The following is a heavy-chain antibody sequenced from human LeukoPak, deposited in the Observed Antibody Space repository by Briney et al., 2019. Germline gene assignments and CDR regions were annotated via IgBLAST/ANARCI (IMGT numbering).Heavy chain of an antibody. J-gene: IGHJ4*02. Sequence: SETLSLTCTVSGGSISSGSYYWSWIRQPAGKGLEWIGHIYTSGSTNYNPSLKSRVTISVDTSKNQFSVKLSSVTAADTAVYYCARSIRGYSSGWYYFDYWGQGTLITVSS. V-gene: IGHV4-61*09. CDR2: IYTSGST. D-gene: IGHD6-19*01. CDR1: GGSISSGSYY. CDR3: ARSIRGYSSGWYYFDY.